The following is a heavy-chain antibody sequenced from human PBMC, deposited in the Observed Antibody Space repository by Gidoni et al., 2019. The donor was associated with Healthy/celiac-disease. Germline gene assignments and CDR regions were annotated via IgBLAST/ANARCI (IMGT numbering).Heavy chain of an antibody. D-gene: IGHD3-22*01. Sequence: QVQLQESGPGLVKPSETLSLTCTVSGGSLSSYYWSWIRQPPGKGLEWIGYIYYSGSTNYTPSLKSRVTISVDTSKNQFSLKLSSVTAADTAVYYCAAYYDSSGHDAFDIWGQGTMVTVSS. V-gene: IGHV4-59*08. J-gene: IGHJ3*02. CDR2: IYYSGST. CDR1: GGSLSSYY. CDR3: AAYYDSSGHDAFDI.